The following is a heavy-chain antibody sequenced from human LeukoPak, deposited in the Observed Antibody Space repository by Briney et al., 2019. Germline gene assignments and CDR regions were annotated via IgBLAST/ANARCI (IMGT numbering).Heavy chain of an antibody. D-gene: IGHD3-22*01. V-gene: IGHV4-34*01. Sequence: ETLSLTCAVYGGSFSGYYWSWIRQPPGKGLEWIGEINHSGSTNYNPSLKSRVTISADTSKNQFSLKLSSVTAADTAVYYCARGPPRYYYDSSGYHGEYYFDYWGQGTLVTVSS. CDR1: GGSFSGYY. CDR3: ARGPPRYYYDSSGYHGEYYFDY. CDR2: INHSGST. J-gene: IGHJ4*02.